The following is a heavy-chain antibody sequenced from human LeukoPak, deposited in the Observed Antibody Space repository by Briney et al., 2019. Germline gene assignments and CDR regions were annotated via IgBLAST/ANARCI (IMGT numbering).Heavy chain of an antibody. Sequence: GGSLRLSCAASGFTSSGYAMTWVRQAPGEGLEWVSTVSAGGGSTYYADSVKGRFTISRDNPKNTLHLQMNSLRAEDTAVYYCAKRLYGSGGYYQFDYWGQGTLVTVSS. CDR3: AKRLYGSGGYYQFDY. D-gene: IGHD3-10*01. CDR2: VSAGGGST. CDR1: GFTSSGYA. J-gene: IGHJ4*02. V-gene: IGHV3-23*01.